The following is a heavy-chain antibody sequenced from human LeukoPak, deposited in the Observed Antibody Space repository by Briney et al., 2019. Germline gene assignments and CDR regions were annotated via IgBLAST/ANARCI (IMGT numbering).Heavy chain of an antibody. CDR3: ARGRHYYDSSWFYPEAPIDY. Sequence: SETLSLTCAVYGGSFSGYYWSWIRQPPGKGLEWIGEINHSGSTNYNPSLTSRVTISVNTSKNQFFLKLSFVTAADTAVYYCARGRHYYDSSWFYPEAPIDYWGQGTLVTVSS. D-gene: IGHD3-22*01. J-gene: IGHJ4*02. CDR2: INHSGST. CDR1: GGSFSGYY. V-gene: IGHV4-34*01.